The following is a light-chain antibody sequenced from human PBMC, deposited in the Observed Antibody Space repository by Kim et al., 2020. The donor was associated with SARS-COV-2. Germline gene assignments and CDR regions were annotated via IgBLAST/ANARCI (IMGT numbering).Light chain of an antibody. CDR3: QQFGGGSPSIT. Sequence: GDRATLSSRASQAVDSSKLAWYQQTRGQPPRLLIYGTSSRATAIPDRFSGSGYGTDFTLTISRLEPEDFAVYYCQQFGGGSPSITFGQGTRLEIK. V-gene: IGKV3-20*01. J-gene: IGKJ5*01. CDR1: QAVDSSK. CDR2: GTS.